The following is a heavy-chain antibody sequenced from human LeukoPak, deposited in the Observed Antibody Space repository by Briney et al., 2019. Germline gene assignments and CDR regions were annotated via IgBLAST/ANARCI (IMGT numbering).Heavy chain of an antibody. CDR1: GGSISSYY. CDR3: ARDLVVPAARAVSFSDYYMDV. V-gene: IGHV4-59*01. D-gene: IGHD2-2*01. Sequence: SETLSLTCTVSGGSISSYYWSWIRQPPGKGLEWIGYIYYSGSTNYNPSLKSRVTISVDTSKNQFSLKLSSVTAADTAAYYCARDLVVPAARAVSFSDYYMDVWGKGTTVTVSS. CDR2: IYYSGST. J-gene: IGHJ6*03.